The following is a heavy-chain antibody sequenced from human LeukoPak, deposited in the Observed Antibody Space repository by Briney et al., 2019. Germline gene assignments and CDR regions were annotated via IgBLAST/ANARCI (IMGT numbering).Heavy chain of an antibody. CDR2: ISGSGGST. D-gene: IGHD2-8*02. J-gene: IGHJ4*02. CDR3: AKDPICGVCCTAFDY. V-gene: IGHV3-23*01. CDR1: GFTFSSYA. Sequence: PGGSLRLSCAASGFTFSSYAMSWVRQAPGKGLEWVSAISGSGGSTYYADSVKGRFTISRDNSKNTLYLQMNSLRAEDTAVYYCAKDPICGVCCTAFDYWGQGTLVTVSS.